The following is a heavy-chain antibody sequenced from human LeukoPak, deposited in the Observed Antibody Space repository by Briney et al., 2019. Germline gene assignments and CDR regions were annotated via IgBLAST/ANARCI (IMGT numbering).Heavy chain of an antibody. J-gene: IGHJ4*02. CDR3: ARPRGLAAPMALGY. D-gene: IGHD3-16*01. CDR1: GFTFSTYW. Sequence: PGGSLRLSCAASGFTFSTYWMHWVRQAPGKGLVWVSRINSDGSSTSYADSVKGRFTISRDNARNTLYLQMNSLRAEDTAVYYCARPRGLAAPMALGYWGQGTLVTVSS. V-gene: IGHV3-74*01. CDR2: INSDGSST.